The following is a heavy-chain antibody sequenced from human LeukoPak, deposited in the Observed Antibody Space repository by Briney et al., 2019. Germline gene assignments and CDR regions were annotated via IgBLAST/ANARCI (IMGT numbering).Heavy chain of an antibody. CDR3: ARRWLQLQWAWFDP. Sequence: PSETLSLTCTVSGGSISTSNYYWGWIRQPPGKGLEWIGNIFYSGSTYYNPSLKSRVTISVDTSKNQFSLRLSSVTAADTAVYYCARRWLQLQWAWFDPWGQGTLVTVSS. V-gene: IGHV4-39*01. CDR2: IFYSGST. D-gene: IGHD5-24*01. CDR1: GGSISTSNYY. J-gene: IGHJ5*02.